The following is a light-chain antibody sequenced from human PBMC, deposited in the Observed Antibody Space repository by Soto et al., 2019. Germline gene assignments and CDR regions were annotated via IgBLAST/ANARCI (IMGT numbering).Light chain of an antibody. CDR2: LGS. V-gene: IGKV2-28*01. J-gene: IGKJ1*01. CDR1: QSLLGTNGHNY. CDR3: LQDYSYPRT. Sequence: DIVMTQSPLSLPVTPGEPASISCRSSQSLLGTNGHNYLDWYLQKPGQSPQLLIYLGSNRASGVPSRFSGSGSGTDFTLTITGLQPEDFGTYYCLQDYSYPRTFGQGTKVDIK.